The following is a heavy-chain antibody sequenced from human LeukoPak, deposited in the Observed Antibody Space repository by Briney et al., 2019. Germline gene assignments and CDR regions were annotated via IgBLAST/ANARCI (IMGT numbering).Heavy chain of an antibody. CDR2: IIPIFGTA. CDR3: ATLSGNPTMRPIDY. J-gene: IGHJ4*02. CDR1: GGTFSSYA. Sequence: GASVKVSCKASGGTFSSYAISWVRQAPGQGLEWMGGIIPIFGTANYAQKFQGRVTITADESTSTAYMELSSLRSEDTAVYYCATLSGNPTMRPIDYWGQGTPVTVSS. V-gene: IGHV1-69*13. D-gene: IGHD4-23*01.